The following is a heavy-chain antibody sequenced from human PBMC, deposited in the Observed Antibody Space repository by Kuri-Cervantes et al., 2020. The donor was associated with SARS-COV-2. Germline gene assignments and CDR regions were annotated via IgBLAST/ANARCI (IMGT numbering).Heavy chain of an antibody. Sequence: SLKISCAVSGFTFSDFYMSWIRQAPGKGMECIAYISGSGNNIFYSDSVMGRFTISRDNAGSSLYLQMNSLRADDTAVYFCARDRDNWNYPDYWGQGTLVTVSS. J-gene: IGHJ4*02. V-gene: IGHV3-11*04. D-gene: IGHD1-7*01. CDR2: ISGSGNNI. CDR3: ARDRDNWNYPDY. CDR1: GFTFSDFY.